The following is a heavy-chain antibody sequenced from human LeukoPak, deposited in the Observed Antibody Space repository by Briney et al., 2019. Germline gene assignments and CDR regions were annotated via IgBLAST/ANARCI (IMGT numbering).Heavy chain of an antibody. CDR2: IYPGDSDT. CDR1: GYSFTNYW. Sequence: GESLKISCKGSGYSFTNYWIGWVRQMPGKGLEWMGIIYPGDSDTRYSPSFQGQVTISADRSISTAYLQWSSLKALDTAMYYCARQRGDSSGYAPHDAFEIWGQGTMVTVSS. V-gene: IGHV5-51*01. D-gene: IGHD3-22*01. J-gene: IGHJ3*02. CDR3: ARQRGDSSGYAPHDAFEI.